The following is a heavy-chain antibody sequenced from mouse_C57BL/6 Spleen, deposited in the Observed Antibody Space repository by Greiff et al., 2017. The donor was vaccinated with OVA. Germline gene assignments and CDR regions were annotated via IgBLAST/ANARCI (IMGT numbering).Heavy chain of an antibody. D-gene: IGHD1-1*01. CDR2: ILPGSGST. J-gene: IGHJ3*01. V-gene: IGHV1-9*01. Sequence: QVQLQQSGAELMKPGASVKLSCKATGYTFPGYWIEWVKQRPGHGLEWIGEILPGSGSTNYNEKFKGKATFTADTSSNTAYMQRSSLTTEDSAIYYCARGVYYYGSSTRFAYWGQGTLVTVSA. CDR3: ARGVYYYGSSTRFAY. CDR1: GYTFPGYW.